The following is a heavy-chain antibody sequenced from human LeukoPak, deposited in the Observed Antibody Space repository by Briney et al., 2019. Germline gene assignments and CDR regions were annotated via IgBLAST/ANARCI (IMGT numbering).Heavy chain of an antibody. Sequence: GGAPRISRAAPWIPFSSYNHKLGRPAPGEGAGWGFSLYNSKYIYYADSVKGRFTISRDNAKNSLYLQMNSLRAEDTAVYYCARDGVREDIVVVPASSYFDYWGQGTLVTVSS. CDR2: YNSKYI. D-gene: IGHD2-2*01. CDR3: ARDGVREDIVVVPASSYFDY. CDR1: IPFSSYN. J-gene: IGHJ4*02. V-gene: IGHV3-21*01.